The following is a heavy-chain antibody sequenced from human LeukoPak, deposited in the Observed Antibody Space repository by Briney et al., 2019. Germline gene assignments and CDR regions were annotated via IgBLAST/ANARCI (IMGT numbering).Heavy chain of an antibody. D-gene: IGHD1-1*01. Sequence: SETLSLTCTVSGGSISSYYWSWLRQPPGKGLEWIGYIYYSGSTNYNPALKSRVPISVDTSKNHFYLNLSSVTAADTAVYYCARDFRNDGWFDPWGQGTLVTVSS. V-gene: IGHV4-59*01. J-gene: IGHJ5*02. CDR3: ARDFRNDGWFDP. CDR1: GGSISSYY. CDR2: IYYSGST.